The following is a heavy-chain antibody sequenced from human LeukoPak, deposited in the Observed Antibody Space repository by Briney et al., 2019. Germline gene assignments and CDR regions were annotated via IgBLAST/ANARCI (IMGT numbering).Heavy chain of an antibody. J-gene: IGHJ6*03. CDR2: ISSSSSTI. Sequence: GGSLRLSCAASGFTFSSYSMNWVRQAPGKGLEWVSYISSSSSTIYYADSVKGRLTISRDNAKNSLYLQMNSLRAEDTAVYYCARISGYYYMDVWGKGTTVTISS. CDR3: ARISGYYYMDV. D-gene: IGHD2-15*01. V-gene: IGHV3-48*01. CDR1: GFTFSSYS.